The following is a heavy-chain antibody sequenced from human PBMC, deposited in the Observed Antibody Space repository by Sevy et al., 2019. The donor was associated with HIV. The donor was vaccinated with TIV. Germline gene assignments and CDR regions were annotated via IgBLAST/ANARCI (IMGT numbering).Heavy chain of an antibody. CDR2: ITRTSSYI. CDR3: ARVGVAGSMGDDY. J-gene: IGHJ4*02. V-gene: IGHV3-21*01. D-gene: IGHD6-19*01. Sequence: GGSLRLSCVASGFTFSSYSMNWVRQAPGKGLEWVSSITRTSSYITYADSVKGRFTISRDKAKKSLYLQMNSLRAEDTAVYYCARVGVAGSMGDDYWGQGTLVTVSS. CDR1: GFTFSSYS.